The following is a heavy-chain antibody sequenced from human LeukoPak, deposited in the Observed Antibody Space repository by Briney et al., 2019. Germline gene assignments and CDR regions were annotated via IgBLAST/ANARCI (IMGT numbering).Heavy chain of an antibody. J-gene: IGHJ4*02. Sequence: GGSLRLSCAASGFTFSSYSMNWVRQAPGKGLEWVSSISSSSSYIYYADSVKGRFTISRDNAKNSLYLQMNSLRAEDTAVYYCARAPDYGGIPVYFDYWGQGTLVTVSS. CDR3: ARAPDYGGIPVYFDY. CDR2: ISSSSSYI. V-gene: IGHV3-21*01. D-gene: IGHD4-23*01. CDR1: GFTFSSYS.